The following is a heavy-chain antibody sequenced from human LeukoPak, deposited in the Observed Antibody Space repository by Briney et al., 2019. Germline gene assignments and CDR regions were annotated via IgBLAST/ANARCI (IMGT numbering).Heavy chain of an antibody. J-gene: IGHJ1*01. CDR1: GGSISSSSYY. V-gene: IGHV4-39*07. CDR2: IYYNGST. CDR3: ARGDNDYGDYEYFQH. Sequence: SETLSLTCTVSGGSISSSSYYWGWIRQPPGKGLEWIGSIYYNGSTYYNPSLKSRVTISVDTSKNQFSLKLSSVTAADTAVYYCARGDNDYGDYEYFQHWGQGTLVTVSS. D-gene: IGHD4-17*01.